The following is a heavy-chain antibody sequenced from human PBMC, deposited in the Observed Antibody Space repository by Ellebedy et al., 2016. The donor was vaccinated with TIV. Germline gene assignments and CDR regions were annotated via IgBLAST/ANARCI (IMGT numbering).Heavy chain of an antibody. CDR2: IGRGNDK. J-gene: IGHJ4*02. CDR1: GFTFSAYA. CDR3: AKGGIGETGALDY. D-gene: IGHD6-13*01. Sequence: PGGSLRLSCAASGFTFSAYAMTWVRQAPGKGLEWVSSIGRGNDKYYADSVKGRFTISRDNSKNALSPQMFSLGAEDTALYFCAKGGIGETGALDYWGQGTLVTVSS. V-gene: IGHV3-23*01.